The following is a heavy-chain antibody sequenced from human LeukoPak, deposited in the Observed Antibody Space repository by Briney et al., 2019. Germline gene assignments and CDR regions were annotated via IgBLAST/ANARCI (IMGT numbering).Heavy chain of an antibody. V-gene: IGHV3-30*02. Sequence: PGGSLRLSCAASGFTFSSYGMHWVRQAPGKGLEWVAFIRYDGSNKYYADSVKGRFTISRDNSKNTPYLQMNSLRAEDTAVYYCAKDRANYYGSGSYYTVNWFDPWGQGTLVTVSS. D-gene: IGHD3-10*01. J-gene: IGHJ5*02. CDR3: AKDRANYYGSGSYYTVNWFDP. CDR1: GFTFSSYG. CDR2: IRYDGSNK.